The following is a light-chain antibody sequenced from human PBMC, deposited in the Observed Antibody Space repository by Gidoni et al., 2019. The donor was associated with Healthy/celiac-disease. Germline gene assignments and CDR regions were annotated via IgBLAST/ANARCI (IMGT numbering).Light chain of an antibody. Sequence: DIQMTQSPSSLSASVGDRVTITCRASQSISSYLNWYQQKPGKAPKLLIYAASSLQSGVPSRFSGSGSGTDFTLTISSLQPEDFATYYCHRGFTFXQXTRLEIK. CDR1: QSISSY. CDR3: HRGFT. CDR2: AAS. V-gene: IGKV1-39*01. J-gene: IGKJ5*01.